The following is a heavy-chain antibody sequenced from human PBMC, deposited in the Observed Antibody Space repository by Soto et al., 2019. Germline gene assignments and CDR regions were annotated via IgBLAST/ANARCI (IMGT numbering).Heavy chain of an antibody. CDR3: MLGSGWKDFDY. CDR2: FYYSGIT. Sequence: PSETLSLTCTVSGGSISSSGYYWGWIRQPPGKGLEWIGSFYYSGITYYNPSLKSRVTVSVDTSKNQFSLKLSSVTAADTAVYYCMLGSGWKDFDYWGQGTLVTVSS. CDR1: GGSISSSGYY. D-gene: IGHD3-22*01. V-gene: IGHV4-39*01. J-gene: IGHJ4*02.